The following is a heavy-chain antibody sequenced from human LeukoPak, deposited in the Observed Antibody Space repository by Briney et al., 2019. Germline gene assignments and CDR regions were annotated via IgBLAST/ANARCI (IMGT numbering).Heavy chain of an antibody. J-gene: IGHJ6*02. CDR1: GDSISSSYYY. Sequence: SETLPLTCTVSGDSISSSYYYWVWIRQPPGKGLEWIGSIYYGGSTYYNPSLKSRVTISSDTSKNQFSLKLSSVTATDTAVYYCARRSHCMGGSCPPVWGQGTTVTVSS. CDR3: ARRSHCMGGSCPPV. CDR2: IYYGGST. D-gene: IGHD2-15*01. V-gene: IGHV4-39*01.